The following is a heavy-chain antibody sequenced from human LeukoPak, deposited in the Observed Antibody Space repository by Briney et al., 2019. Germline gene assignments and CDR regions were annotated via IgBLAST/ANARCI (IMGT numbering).Heavy chain of an antibody. CDR2: IYTSGST. V-gene: IGHV4-61*02. Sequence: PSETLSLTCTVSGGSISSGSYYWSWIRQPAGKGLEWIGRIYTSGSTNYNPSLKSRVTISVDTSKNQFSLKLSSVTAADTAVYYCARVVFFRGYSYGYGPDYFYYYMDVWGKGTTVTVSS. CDR1: GGSISSGSYY. CDR3: ARVVFFRGYSYGYGPDYFYYYMDV. D-gene: IGHD5-18*01. J-gene: IGHJ6*03.